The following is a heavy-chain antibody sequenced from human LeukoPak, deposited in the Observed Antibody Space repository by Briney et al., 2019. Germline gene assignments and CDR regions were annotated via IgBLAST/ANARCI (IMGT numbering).Heavy chain of an antibody. CDR3: AKDVSDILTGRAGYYYYGMDV. Sequence: PGGSLRLSCAASGFTFSSYAMSWVRQAPGKGLEWVSAISGSGGSTYYADSVKGRFTTSRDNSKNTLYLQMNSLRAEDTAVYYCAKDVSDILTGRAGYYYYGMDVWGQGTTVTVSS. V-gene: IGHV3-23*01. CDR1: GFTFSSYA. CDR2: ISGSGGST. J-gene: IGHJ6*02. D-gene: IGHD3-9*01.